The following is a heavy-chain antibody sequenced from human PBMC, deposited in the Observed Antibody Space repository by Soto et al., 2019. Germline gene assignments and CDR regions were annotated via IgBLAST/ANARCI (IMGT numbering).Heavy chain of an antibody. Sequence: GASVKVSCKASGYTFTGYIMHWIRQAPGQRLEWMGWINAGNGNTKYSQTFQGRVTIARDTSANTVYMELSSLISEDTAVYYCARVIHTATYNWNYLDSWGQGTLVTVSS. CDR2: INAGNGNT. CDR3: ARVIHTATYNWNYLDS. CDR1: GYTFTGYI. D-gene: IGHD1-20*01. J-gene: IGHJ4*02. V-gene: IGHV1-3*01.